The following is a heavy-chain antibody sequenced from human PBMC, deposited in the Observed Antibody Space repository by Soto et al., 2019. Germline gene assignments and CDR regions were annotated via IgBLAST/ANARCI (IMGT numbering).Heavy chain of an antibody. J-gene: IGHJ5*02. Sequence: QVQVVESGGGVVQSGRSLRLSCEASGFPFGSHGMHWVRQAPGKGLEWVAFIWYDGSHKDYAASVRGRFTISKDDSKNTLYLEMDNLRGEDTAIYYCARDVAATGAARWLDHWGQGTLVSVSS. CDR2: IWYDGSHK. V-gene: IGHV3-33*01. CDR1: GFPFGSHG. D-gene: IGHD6-13*01. CDR3: ARDVAATGAARWLDH.